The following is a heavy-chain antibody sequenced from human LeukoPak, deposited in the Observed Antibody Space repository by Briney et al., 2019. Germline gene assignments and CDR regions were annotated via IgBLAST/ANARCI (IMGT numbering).Heavy chain of an antibody. CDR1: GFPFSSYG. CDR2: ITYDGSNG. V-gene: IGHV3-30*18. Sequence: GRCLRLSCAASGFPFSSYGIHWVRQAPGKGLEWVAVITYDGSNGYFADSVKGRFTISRDNSRNTLSLQMNSLRTEDTAVYYCAKRATDDALDIWGRGTMVTVSS. D-gene: IGHD5-12*01. CDR3: AKRATDDALDI. J-gene: IGHJ3*02.